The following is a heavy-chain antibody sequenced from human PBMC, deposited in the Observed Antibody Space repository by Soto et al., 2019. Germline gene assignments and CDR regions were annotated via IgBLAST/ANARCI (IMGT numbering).Heavy chain of an antibody. CDR2: IWYDGSKE. J-gene: IGHJ6*02. CDR1: GFTFSSYG. CDR3: ARDFRELLHYYYGMDV. V-gene: IGHV3-33*01. Sequence: PGGSLRLSCAASGFTFSSYGMHWVRQAPGKGLEWVAIIWYDGSKENYADSVKGRFTISRDNAKNSLYLQMNSLRAEDTAVYYCARDFRELLHYYYGMDVWGQGTTVTVSS. D-gene: IGHD1-26*01.